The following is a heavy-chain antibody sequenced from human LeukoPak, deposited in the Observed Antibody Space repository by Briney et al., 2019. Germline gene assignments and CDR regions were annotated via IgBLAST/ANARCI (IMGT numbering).Heavy chain of an antibody. V-gene: IGHV4-34*01. D-gene: IGHD1-26*01. CDR2: INHSGST. CDR1: GESFSGYY. J-gene: IGHJ4*02. CDR3: ASAPVGGTTLGFDY. Sequence: PSETLSLTCAVYGESFSGYYWSWIRQPPGKGLEWIGGINHSGSTNYNPSLKSRVTISVDTSKNQFSLKLSSVTAADTAVYYCASAPVGGTTLGFDYWGQGTLVTVSS.